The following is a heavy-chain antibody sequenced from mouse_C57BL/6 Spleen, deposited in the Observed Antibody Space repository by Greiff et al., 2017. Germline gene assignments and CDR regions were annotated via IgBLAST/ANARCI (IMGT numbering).Heavy chain of an antibody. CDR3: ARGGGNPRAMDY. CDR1: GYTFTSYW. D-gene: IGHD2-1*01. J-gene: IGHJ4*01. V-gene: IGHV1-69*01. Sequence: VKLQQPGAELVMPGASVKLSCKASGYTFTSYWMHWVKQRPGQGLEWIGEIDPSDSYTNYNQKFKGKSTLTVDKSSSTAYMQLSSLTSEDSAVYYCARGGGNPRAMDYWGQGTSVTVSS. CDR2: IDPSDSYT.